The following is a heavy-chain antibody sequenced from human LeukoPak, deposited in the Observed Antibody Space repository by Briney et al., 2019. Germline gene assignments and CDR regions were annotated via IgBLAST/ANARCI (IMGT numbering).Heavy chain of an antibody. D-gene: IGHD6-6*01. CDR2: INHSEST. CDR1: GGSFSGYY. Sequence: SETLSLTCAVYGGSFSGYYWSWIRQPPGKGLEWIGEINHSESTNYNPSLKSRVTISVDTSKNQFSLKLSSVTAADTAVYYCARVVGYSSSSRVDRGRGYYYMDVWGKGTTVTVSS. J-gene: IGHJ6*03. CDR3: ARVVGYSSSSRVDRGRGYYYMDV. V-gene: IGHV4-34*01.